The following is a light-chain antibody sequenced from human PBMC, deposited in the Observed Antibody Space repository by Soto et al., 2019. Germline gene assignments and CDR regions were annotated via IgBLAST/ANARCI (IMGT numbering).Light chain of an antibody. CDR1: QSVSSN. Sequence: EIVMTQSPGTLSVSPGERDTLSCRASQSVSSNLAWYQQKPGQAPRLLIYGASTRATGIPARFSGSGSGTEFTLTISSLQSEDFAVYYCQQYNNWPYTFGQGTKLEIK. V-gene: IGKV3-15*01. CDR3: QQYNNWPYT. CDR2: GAS. J-gene: IGKJ2*01.